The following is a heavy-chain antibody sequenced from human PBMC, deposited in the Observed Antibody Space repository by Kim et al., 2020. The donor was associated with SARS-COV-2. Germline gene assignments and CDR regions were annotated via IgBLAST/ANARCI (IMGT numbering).Heavy chain of an antibody. V-gene: IGHV4-4*07. D-gene: IGHD5-12*01. J-gene: IGHJ6*03. CDR2: IYTSGST. CDR3: ARDAAPGYRDYYYYYMDV. CDR1: CVSLPISS. Sequence: LSLPFSVSCVSLPISSCPFFSPHSLPCVSVIGRIYTSGSTNYNPSLKSRVTMSVDTSKNQFSLRLSSVTAADTAVYYCARDAAPGYRDYYYYYMDV.